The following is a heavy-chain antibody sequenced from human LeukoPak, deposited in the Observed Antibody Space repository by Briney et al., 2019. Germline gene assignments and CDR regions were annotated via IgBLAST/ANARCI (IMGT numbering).Heavy chain of an antibody. CDR1: GFTVSSNY. J-gene: IGHJ4*02. Sequence: GGSLRLSCAASGFTVSSNYMSWVRQAPGKGLEWVSVIYSGGSTYYADSVKGRFTISRHNSKNTLYLQMNSLRAEDTAVYYCARALDYYGSGSYGYWGQGTLVTVSS. D-gene: IGHD3-10*01. CDR3: ARALDYYGSGSYGY. V-gene: IGHV3-53*04. CDR2: IYSGGST.